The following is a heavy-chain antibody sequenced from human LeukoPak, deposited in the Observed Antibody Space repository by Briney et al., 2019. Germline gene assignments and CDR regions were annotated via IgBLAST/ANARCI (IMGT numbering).Heavy chain of an antibody. CDR3: ARATRIAAAGYNDAFDI. Sequence: ASVAVSCKSSGYTFTIYYMHWVRQPPGQGLEWMGIINPSGGSTSYAQKFQGRVTMTRDTSTSTVYMELSSLRSEDTAVYYCARATRIAAAGYNDAFDIWGQGTMVTVSS. CDR2: INPSGGST. D-gene: IGHD6-13*01. V-gene: IGHV1-46*01. J-gene: IGHJ3*02. CDR1: GYTFTIYY.